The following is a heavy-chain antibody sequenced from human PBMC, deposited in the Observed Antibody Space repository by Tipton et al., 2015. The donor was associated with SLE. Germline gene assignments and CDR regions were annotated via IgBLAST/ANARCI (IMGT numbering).Heavy chain of an antibody. CDR3: ATDSERWSH. V-gene: IGHV3-15*01. D-gene: IGHD1-1*01. Sequence: SLRLSCIVSGFSFPNAWMRWVRQSSGKGLECVGRIKHTGATDYGAPAKGRFTISRDNLKKTVYLQMNSLQTEDTAVYYCATDSERWSHWGQGTLVTVSP. CDR1: GFSFPNAW. CDR2: IKHTGAT. J-gene: IGHJ1*01.